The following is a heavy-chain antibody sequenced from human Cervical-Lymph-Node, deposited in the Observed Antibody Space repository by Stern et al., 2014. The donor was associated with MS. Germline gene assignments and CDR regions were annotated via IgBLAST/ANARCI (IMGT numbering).Heavy chain of an antibody. CDR3: ARDGDSSMLGMDV. V-gene: IGHV1-69*01. J-gene: IGHJ6*02. Sequence: MQLVESGAEVKKPGSSVKVSCKASGGTLSDYGFSWVRQAPGQGLEWMGGIIPMFGTANYAQKFQGRVTITADDSTNTAYMDLSSLTSEDTAVYYCARDGDSSMLGMDVWGQGTTVTVS. CDR2: IIPMFGTA. CDR1: GGTLSDYG. D-gene: IGHD4-17*01.